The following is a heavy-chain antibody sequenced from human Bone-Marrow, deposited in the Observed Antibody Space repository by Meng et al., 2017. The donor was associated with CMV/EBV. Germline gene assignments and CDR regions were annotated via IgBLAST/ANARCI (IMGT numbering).Heavy chain of an antibody. J-gene: IGHJ6*02. V-gene: IGHV3-53*05. CDR3: AKELRSVYYYYGMDV. CDR1: GFTVSSNY. D-gene: IGHD4-17*01. CDR2: IYSGGST. Sequence: GGSLRLSCAASGFTVSSNYMSWVRQAPGKGLEWVSVIYSGGSTYYADSVKGRFTISRDNSKNTLYLQMNSLRAEDTAVYYCAKELRSVYYYYGMDVWGQGTTVTVSS.